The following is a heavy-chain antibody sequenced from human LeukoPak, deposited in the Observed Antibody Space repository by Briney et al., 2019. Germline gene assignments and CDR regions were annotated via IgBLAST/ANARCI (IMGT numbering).Heavy chain of an antibody. CDR1: GFTFSSYS. Sequence: GGSLRLSCAASGFTFSSYSMNWVRQAPGKGLEWVSSISSSSSYKYYADSVKGRFTISRDNSKNTLYLQMNSLRAEDTAVYYCAKDGGGYYPSYYYYMDVWGKGTTVTISS. J-gene: IGHJ6*03. V-gene: IGHV3-21*01. CDR3: AKDGGGYYPSYYYYMDV. D-gene: IGHD3-22*01. CDR2: ISSSSSYK.